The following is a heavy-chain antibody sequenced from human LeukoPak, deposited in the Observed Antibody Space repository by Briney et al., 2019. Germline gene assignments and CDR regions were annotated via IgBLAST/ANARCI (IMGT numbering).Heavy chain of an antibody. CDR2: ISGSGGST. V-gene: IGHV3-23*01. Sequence: PGGSPRLSCAASGFTFSSYAMSWVRQAPGKGLEWVSAISGSGGSTYYADSVKGRFTISRDNSKNTLYLQMNSLRAEDTAVYYCAKSQGYDSFHFDYWGQGTLVTVSS. D-gene: IGHD3-9*01. J-gene: IGHJ4*02. CDR3: AKSQGYDSFHFDY. CDR1: GFTFSSYA.